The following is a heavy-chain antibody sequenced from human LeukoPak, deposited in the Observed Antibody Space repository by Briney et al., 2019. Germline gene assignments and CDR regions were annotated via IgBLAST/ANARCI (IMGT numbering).Heavy chain of an antibody. V-gene: IGHV3-48*03. Sequence: PGGSLRLSCAASGFSLTTYEMNWVRQAPGKGLEWVSYISSSGDSIYYADSVKGRFTISRDNAKNSLSLQMNSLRAEDTAVYYCARGGILGYDSFDYWGQGTLVTVSS. CDR2: ISSSGDSI. J-gene: IGHJ4*02. CDR1: GFSLTTYE. CDR3: ARGGILGYDSFDY. D-gene: IGHD5-12*01.